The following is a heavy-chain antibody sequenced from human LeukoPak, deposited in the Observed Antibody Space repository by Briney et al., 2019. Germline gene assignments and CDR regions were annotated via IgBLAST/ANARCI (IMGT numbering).Heavy chain of an antibody. D-gene: IGHD4-17*01. V-gene: IGHV3-66*01. Sequence: GGSLRLSCAASGFTVSSNYMSWVRQAPGKGLEWVSVIYSGGSTYYADSVKGRFTISRDSSKNTLYLQMNSLGAEDTAVYYCARGNGNYGDYACWGQGTLVTVSS. CDR1: GFTVSSNY. CDR2: IYSGGST. J-gene: IGHJ4*02. CDR3: ARGNGNYGDYAC.